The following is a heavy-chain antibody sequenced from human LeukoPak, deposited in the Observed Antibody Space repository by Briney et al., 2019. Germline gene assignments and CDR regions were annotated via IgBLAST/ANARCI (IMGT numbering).Heavy chain of an antibody. V-gene: IGHV4-39*07. CDR2: IYYSGST. CDR1: GGSISSSSYY. CDR3: ASPAHYLVKHYFDY. J-gene: IGHJ4*02. D-gene: IGHD3-9*01. Sequence: SETLSHTCTVSGGSISSSSYYWGWIRQPPGKGLEWIGSIYYSGSTYYNPSLKSRVTISVDTSKNQFSLKLSSVTAADTAVYYCASPAHYLVKHYFDYWGQGTLVTVSS.